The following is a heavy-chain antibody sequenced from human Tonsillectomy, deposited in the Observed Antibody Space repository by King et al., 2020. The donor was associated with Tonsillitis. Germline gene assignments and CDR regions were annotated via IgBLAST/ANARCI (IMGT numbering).Heavy chain of an antibody. V-gene: IGHV3-72*01. Sequence: VQLVESGGGLVQPGGSLRLSCAGSGFTFSDHYMDWVRQAPGKGLEWVGRSRNKANSYTTEYAAAVKGRFTLSRDDSKSSLFLQMNSLKIDDTAVYYCASVVSGGQDWYFDLWGRGTLVTVSS. D-gene: IGHD3-10*01. CDR1: GFTFSDHY. CDR2: SRNKANSYTT. J-gene: IGHJ2*01. CDR3: ASVVSGGQDWYFDL.